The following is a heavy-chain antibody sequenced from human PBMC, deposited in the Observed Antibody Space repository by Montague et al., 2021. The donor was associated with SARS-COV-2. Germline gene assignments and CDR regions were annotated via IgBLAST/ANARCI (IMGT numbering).Heavy chain of an antibody. V-gene: IGHV3-74*03. J-gene: IGHJ4*02. CDR3: ALAVAGRGGYDY. D-gene: IGHD6-19*01. CDR2: INSDGSST. Sequence: SLRLSCAASGFTFSTYWMYWVRQAPGKGLVWVSRINSDGSSTTYADSVKGRFTISRDNAENTLYLQMNSLRVEDTAVYYCALAVAGRGGYDYWGQGTLVTVSS. CDR1: GFTFSTYW.